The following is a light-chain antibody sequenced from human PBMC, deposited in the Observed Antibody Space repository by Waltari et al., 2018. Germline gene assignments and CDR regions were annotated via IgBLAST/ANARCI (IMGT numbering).Light chain of an antibody. CDR1: QSVISNS. J-gene: IGKJ4*01. CDR3: QQYDSAVLT. Sequence: VLTQSPGTLSLSPGERAILSCRASQSVISNSLVWYQQKPGQTPRLLIYGASSRATGIPYRFSGSGSGTDFTLTISSLEPEDFAMYYCQQYDSAVLTFGGGTKVEIK. V-gene: IGKV3-20*01. CDR2: GAS.